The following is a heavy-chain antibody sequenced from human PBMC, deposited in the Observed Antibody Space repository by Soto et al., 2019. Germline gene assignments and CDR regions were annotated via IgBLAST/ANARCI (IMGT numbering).Heavy chain of an antibody. Sequence: PGGSLRLSCAASGFTFSSYAMSWVRQAPGKGLEWVSAISGSGGSTYYADSVKGRFTISRDNAKNSLYLQMNSLRAEDTAVYYCAREKSPLYYFDYWGQGTLVTVSS. V-gene: IGHV3-23*01. CDR3: AREKSPLYYFDY. CDR1: GFTFSSYA. J-gene: IGHJ4*02. CDR2: ISGSGGST.